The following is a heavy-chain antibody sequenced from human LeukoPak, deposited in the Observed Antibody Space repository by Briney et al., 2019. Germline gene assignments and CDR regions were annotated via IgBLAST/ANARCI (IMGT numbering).Heavy chain of an antibody. CDR1: GGSVSSGSYY. Sequence: ASETLSLTCTVSGGSVSSGSYYRSWIRQPPGKGLEWIGYIYYNGNTNYNPSLKSRVTISVDMSKNQFSLKLSSVTAADTAVYYCARSIVGATYFHYWGQGTLVTVSS. J-gene: IGHJ4*02. CDR3: ARSIVGATYFHY. V-gene: IGHV4-61*01. CDR2: IYYNGNT. D-gene: IGHD1-26*01.